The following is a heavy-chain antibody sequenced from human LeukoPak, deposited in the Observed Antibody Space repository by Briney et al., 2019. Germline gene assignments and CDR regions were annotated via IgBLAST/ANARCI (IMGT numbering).Heavy chain of an antibody. CDR2: ISGSGGRT. D-gene: IGHD3-10*01. Sequence: GGSLRLSCAASGFTFSSYSMSWVRQAPGKGLGWVSAISGSGGRTYYADSVKGRFTISRDNSKNTLYLQMNSIRAGDTAVYYCAREHLPHYYGSGSYYTGASYYYYMDVWGKGTTVTISS. CDR3: AREHLPHYYGSGSYYTGASYYYYMDV. J-gene: IGHJ6*03. CDR1: GFTFSSYS. V-gene: IGHV3-23*01.